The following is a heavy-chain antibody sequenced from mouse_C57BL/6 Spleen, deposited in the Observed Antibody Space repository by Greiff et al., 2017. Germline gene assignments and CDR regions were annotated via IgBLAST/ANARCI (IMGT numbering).Heavy chain of an antibody. V-gene: IGHV1-52*01. J-gene: IGHJ4*01. CDR3: AGASNCDYAMDY. CDR2: IDPSDSET. Sequence: QVQLQQPVAELVLPGSSVKLSCKASGYTFTSYWMHWVKQRPIQGLEWIGNIDPSDSETHYNQKFKDKATLTVDKSSSTVYMQLSSLKSEDSAVYYCAGASNCDYAMDYWGQGNSATVFS. CDR1: GYTFTSYW. D-gene: IGHD2-5*01.